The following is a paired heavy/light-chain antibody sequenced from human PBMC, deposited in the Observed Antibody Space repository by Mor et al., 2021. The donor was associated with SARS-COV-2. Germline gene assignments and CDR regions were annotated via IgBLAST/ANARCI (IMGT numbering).Light chain of an antibody. V-gene: IGKV1-33*01. CDR1: QDISTY. CDR3: QQYDHFYQFT. Sequence: DIQMTQSPSSLSASVGDRVTITCQASQDISTYLNWYQQKPGEAPNLLIYDASNLETGVPSRFSGSGSGTDFTFTINSLQPEDIATYYCQQYDHFYQFTFGPGTKVDIK. J-gene: IGKJ3*01. CDR2: DAS.
Heavy chain of an antibody. J-gene: IGHJ6*02. V-gene: IGHV5-51*01. CDR1: GYSFSSYW. CDR3: ARRSSSRCIGGGCYGSMDV. CDR2: IYPGDSDT. D-gene: IGHD2-15*01. Sequence: EVQLVQSGAEVRKPGESLRISCKGSGYSFSSYWIAWVRQMPGKGLEWMGIIYPGDSDTRYSPSFQGQVTISADKSISTAYVQWSSLKASDTAMYYCARRSSSRCIGGGCYGSMDVWGQGTTVTVSS.